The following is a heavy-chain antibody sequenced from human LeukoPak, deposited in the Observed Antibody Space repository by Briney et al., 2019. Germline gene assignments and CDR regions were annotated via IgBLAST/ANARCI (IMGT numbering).Heavy chain of an antibody. Sequence: SETLSLTCTVSGGSVSRYYWSWIRRPPGKGLEWIGYIDDSGNTNYNPSLKSQVTISVDKSKNQFSLKLSFVTAADTAMYYCARSDYHNSGSHTVFDAFDIWGQGTRVTVSS. CDR2: IDDSGNT. CDR1: GGSVSRYY. D-gene: IGHD3-10*01. V-gene: IGHV4-59*02. CDR3: ARSDYHNSGSHTVFDAFDI. J-gene: IGHJ3*02.